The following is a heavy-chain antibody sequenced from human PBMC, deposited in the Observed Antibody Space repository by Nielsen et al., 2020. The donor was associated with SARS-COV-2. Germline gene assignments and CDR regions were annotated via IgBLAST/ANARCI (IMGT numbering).Heavy chain of an antibody. Sequence: GESLKISCAVSGFIFSSCAMSWVRQAPGKSLEWVSTISGNDSTYYADSVKGRLTISRDNSKNTVYLQMNSLRADDTAGYYCARGRGKYCGGDCYLFDDWGQGTLVTVSS. D-gene: IGHD2-21*02. J-gene: IGHJ4*02. CDR2: ISGNDST. CDR1: GFIFSSCA. CDR3: ARGRGKYCGGDCYLFDD. V-gene: IGHV3-23*01.